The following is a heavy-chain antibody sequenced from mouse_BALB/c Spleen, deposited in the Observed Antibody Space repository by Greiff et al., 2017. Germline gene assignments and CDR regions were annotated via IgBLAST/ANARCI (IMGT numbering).Heavy chain of an antibody. V-gene: IGHV5-6*01. J-gene: IGHJ4*01. CDR2: ISSGGIYT. CDR3: ARRGGKNAMDY. D-gene: IGHD2-1*01. CDR1: GFTFSSYG. Sequence: EVQVVESGGDLVKPGGSLKLSCAASGFTFSSYGMSWVRQTPDKRLEWVATISSGGIYTYYPDSVKGRFTISRDNAKNTLYLQMSSLKSEDTAMYYCARRGGKNAMDYWGQGTSVTVSS.